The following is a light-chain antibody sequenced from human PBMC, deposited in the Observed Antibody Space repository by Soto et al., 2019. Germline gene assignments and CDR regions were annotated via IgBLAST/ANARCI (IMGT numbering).Light chain of an antibody. J-gene: IGKJ2*01. V-gene: IGKV3-20*01. CDR2: GAS. CDR1: QSVSSSS. Sequence: EIVLTQSPGTLSLSPGERATLSCRASQSVSSSSLAWYQQKPGQAPRLLIYGASSRATGIPDRFSGSGSGTDLTLTISSLEPEAFAVYYCQQYGNSLMYTFGQGTKLEIK. CDR3: QQYGNSLMYT.